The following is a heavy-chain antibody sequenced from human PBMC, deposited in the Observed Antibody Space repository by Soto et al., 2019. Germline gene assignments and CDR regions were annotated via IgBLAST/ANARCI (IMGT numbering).Heavy chain of an antibody. CDR1: GFSFSNAW. V-gene: IGHV3-15*01. CDR3: TTEGPYYFDY. Sequence: GGSLRLSCSASGFSFSNAWMSWVRQAPGKGLEWVGHVKSKTDGGTTDYASSVEGRFTISRDDSKTTLYLQMNSLKTEDTAIYYCTTEGPYYFDYWGQGTLVTVSS. J-gene: IGHJ4*02. CDR2: VKSKTDGGTT.